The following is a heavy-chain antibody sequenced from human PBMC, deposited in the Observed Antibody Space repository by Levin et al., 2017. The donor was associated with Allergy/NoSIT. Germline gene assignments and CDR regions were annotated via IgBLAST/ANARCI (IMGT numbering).Heavy chain of an antibody. CDR3: AKGSDWYVYFDY. J-gene: IGHJ4*02. CDR1: GFTFTNYA. D-gene: IGHD6-19*01. Sequence: GGSLRLSCAASGFTFTNYAMSWVRQAPGKGLEWVSSIANSGSSTYYADSVKGRFTISRDSSKNTLYLQMNSLRVEDTALYYCAKGSDWYVYFDYWGQGAQVTVSS. V-gene: IGHV3-23*01. CDR2: IANSGSST.